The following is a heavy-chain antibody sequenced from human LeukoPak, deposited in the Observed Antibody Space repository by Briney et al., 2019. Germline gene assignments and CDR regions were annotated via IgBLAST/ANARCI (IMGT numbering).Heavy chain of an antibody. V-gene: IGHV4-39*07. J-gene: IGHJ4*02. CDR1: GDSISSGSYY. Sequence: PSETLSLTCTVSGDSISSGSYYWGWIRQPPGKGLEWIGSIYYSGSTYYNPSLKSRVTISVDTSKNQFSLKLSSVTAADTAVYYCAGRRDGYEWGQGTLVTVSS. D-gene: IGHD5-24*01. CDR2: IYYSGST. CDR3: AGRRDGYE.